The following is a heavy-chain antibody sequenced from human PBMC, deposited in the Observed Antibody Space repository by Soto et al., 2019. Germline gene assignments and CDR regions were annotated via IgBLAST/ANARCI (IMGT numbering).Heavy chain of an antibody. CDR2: IIPIFATT. Sequence: QVQLVQSGAEVKKPGSSVRVSCKISGGTFSSYAISWVRQAPGQGLEWMGGIIPIFATTKYAQNFQGRVTLTGDKSAGTAYREGSGLGSEDTSVYSCARVGRGRYHPFYGMDVWGQGTTVTVSS. D-gene: IGHD1-26*01. J-gene: IGHJ6*02. CDR3: ARVGRGRYHPFYGMDV. V-gene: IGHV1-69*06. CDR1: GGTFSSYA.